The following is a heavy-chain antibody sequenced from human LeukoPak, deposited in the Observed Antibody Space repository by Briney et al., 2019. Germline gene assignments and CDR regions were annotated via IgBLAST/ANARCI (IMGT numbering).Heavy chain of an antibody. CDR2: INSDGSAT. V-gene: IGHV3-74*01. Sequence: GGSLRLSCAASGFTFGSPWMHWVRQAPGKGLVWVSRINSDGSATAYADSVKGRFTISRDNAENTLYLQMNSLRAEDTAVYYCARGNDYWGQGTLVAVSS. CDR1: GFTFGSPW. D-gene: IGHD4-11*01. CDR3: ARGNDY. J-gene: IGHJ4*02.